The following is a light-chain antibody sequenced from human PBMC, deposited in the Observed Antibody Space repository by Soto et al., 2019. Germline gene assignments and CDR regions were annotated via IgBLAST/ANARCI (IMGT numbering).Light chain of an antibody. V-gene: IGKV3-20*01. Sequence: EIVLTQSPGTLSLSPGERATLSCRASQSVSSNYLAWYQQKPGQAPRLLIYGASSRATGIPDRFSGSGSGTDFTLTISRREPEDFAVYYCQHYDSSPFTFGPGTKVDIK. CDR3: QHYDSSPFT. CDR2: GAS. CDR1: QSVSSNY. J-gene: IGKJ3*01.